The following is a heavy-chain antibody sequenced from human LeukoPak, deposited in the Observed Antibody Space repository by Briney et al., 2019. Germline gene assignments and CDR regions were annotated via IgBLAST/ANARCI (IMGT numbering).Heavy chain of an antibody. CDR2: ISSSSSYI. D-gene: IGHD6-6*01. CDR3: ARDIAARSSLRRFDY. J-gene: IGHJ4*02. Sequence: PGGSLRLSCAASGFTFSSYSMNWVRQAPGKGLEWVSSISSSSSYIYYADSVKGRFTISRDNAKNSLYLQMNSLRAEDTAVYYCARDIAARSSLRRFDYWGQGTLVTVSS. V-gene: IGHV3-21*01. CDR1: GFTFSSYS.